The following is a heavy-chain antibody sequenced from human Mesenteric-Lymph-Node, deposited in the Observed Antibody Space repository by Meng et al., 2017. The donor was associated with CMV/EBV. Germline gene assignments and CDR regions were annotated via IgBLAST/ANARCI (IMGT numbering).Heavy chain of an antibody. J-gene: IGHJ4*02. Sequence: SETLSLTCTVSGGSLSSYYWTWIRQSPGKGLEWIGYIYYSGSFNSNPSLKSRVTISVDTSKNQFSLKLSSVTAADTAVYYCARARPGPFDYWGQGTLVTVSS. CDR3: ARARPGPFDY. CDR1: GGSLSSYY. CDR2: IYYSGSF. V-gene: IGHV4-59*01.